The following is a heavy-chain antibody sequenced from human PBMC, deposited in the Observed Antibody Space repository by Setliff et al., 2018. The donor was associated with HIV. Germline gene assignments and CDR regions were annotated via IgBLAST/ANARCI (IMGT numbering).Heavy chain of an antibody. Sequence: PSETLSLTCTVSGGSISSYYWSWIRQPPGEGLEWIGYSHNNGSTHYNPSLKSRVTISVDTSKNHVSLRLNSVTAADTAVYYCARQGSWLDSWGQGTLVTVS. CDR1: GGSISSYY. CDR3: ARQGSWLDS. CDR2: SHNNGST. J-gene: IGHJ5*01. D-gene: IGHD2-15*01. V-gene: IGHV4-59*08.